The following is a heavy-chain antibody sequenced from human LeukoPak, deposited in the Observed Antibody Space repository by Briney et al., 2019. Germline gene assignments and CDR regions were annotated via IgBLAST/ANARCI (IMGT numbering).Heavy chain of an antibody. J-gene: IGHJ4*02. Sequence: GGSLRLSCAASGFTFSSYSMNWVRQAPGKGLEWVSSISSGSSYIYYADSVKGRFTISRDNAKNSLYLQMNSLRAEDTAVYYCARDMVRGAAFDYWGQGTLVTVSS. CDR1: GFTFSSYS. V-gene: IGHV3-21*01. CDR2: ISSGSSYI. CDR3: ARDMVRGAAFDY. D-gene: IGHD3-10*01.